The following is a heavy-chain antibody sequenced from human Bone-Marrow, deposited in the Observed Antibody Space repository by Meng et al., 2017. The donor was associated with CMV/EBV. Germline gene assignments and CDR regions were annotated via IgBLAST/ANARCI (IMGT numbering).Heavy chain of an antibody. J-gene: IGHJ4*02. CDR2: IYYSGST. Sequence: SETLSLTCTVSGGSISSYYWSWIRQPPGKGLEWIGYIYYSGSTNYNPSLKSRVTISVETSKNQFSLKLSSVTAADTAVYYCARTYGGNIDDWGQGALVTRSS. D-gene: IGHD4-23*01. V-gene: IGHV4-59*01. CDR3: ARTYGGNIDD. CDR1: GGSISSYY.